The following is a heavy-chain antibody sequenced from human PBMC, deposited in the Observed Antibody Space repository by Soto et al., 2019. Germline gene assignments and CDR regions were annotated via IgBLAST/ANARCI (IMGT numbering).Heavy chain of an antibody. CDR1: GFTFSSYG. J-gene: IGHJ4*02. D-gene: IGHD6-6*01. CDR3: ARVGIAARPLYYFDY. CDR2: IWYDGSNK. Sequence: GGSLRLSCAASGFTFSSYGMHWVRQAPGKGLEWVAVIWYDGSNKYYADSVKGRFTISRDNSKNTLYLQMNSLRAEDTAVYYCARVGIAARPLYYFDYWGQGTLVTVSS. V-gene: IGHV3-33*01.